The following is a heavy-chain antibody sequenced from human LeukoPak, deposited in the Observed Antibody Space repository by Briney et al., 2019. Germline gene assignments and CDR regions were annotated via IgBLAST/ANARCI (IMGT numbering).Heavy chain of an antibody. D-gene: IGHD3-22*01. CDR1: GGSFSGYY. V-gene: IGHV4-34*01. J-gene: IGHJ4*02. Sequence: SETLSLTCAVYGGSFSGYYWSWIRQPPGKGLEWIGEINHSGSTNYNPSLKSRVTISVDTSKNQFSLKLSSVTAADTAVYYCARGRNSSSGYYATDYYFDYWGQGTLVTVSS. CDR3: ARGRNSSSGYYATDYYFDY. CDR2: INHSGST.